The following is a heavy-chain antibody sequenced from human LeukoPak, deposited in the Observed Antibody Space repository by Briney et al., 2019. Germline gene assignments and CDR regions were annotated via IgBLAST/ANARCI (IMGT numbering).Heavy chain of an antibody. J-gene: IGHJ3*02. CDR1: GGSISNYY. V-gene: IGHV4-4*07. Sequence: SETLSLTCTVSGGSISNYYWSWIRQPAGKGLEWIGRKYARGSSNYNTPVQSRVTMSVDTSKHQFSLKLRSVTAADTAVYYCARGRYCSADICTGGDSFDIWGQGTMVSVSP. CDR3: ARGRYCSADICTGGDSFDI. CDR2: KYARGSS. D-gene: IGHD2-15*01.